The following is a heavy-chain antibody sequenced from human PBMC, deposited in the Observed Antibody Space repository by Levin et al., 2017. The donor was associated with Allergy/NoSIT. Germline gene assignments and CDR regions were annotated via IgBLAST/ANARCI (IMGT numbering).Heavy chain of an antibody. CDR3: ARDRYSSGWQCDY. CDR1: GFTFSSYS. Sequence: SGESLKISCAASGFTFSSYSMNWVRQAPGKGLEWVSSISSSSSYIYYADSVKGRFTISRDNAKNSLYLQMNSLRAEDTAVYYCARDRYSSGWQCDYWGQGTLVTVSS. V-gene: IGHV3-21*01. J-gene: IGHJ4*02. D-gene: IGHD6-19*01. CDR2: ISSSSSYI.